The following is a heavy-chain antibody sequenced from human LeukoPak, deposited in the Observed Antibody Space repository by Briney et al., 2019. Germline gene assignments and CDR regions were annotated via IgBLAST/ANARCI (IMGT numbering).Heavy chain of an antibody. D-gene: IGHD3-10*01. CDR1: GFTFSNYG. Sequence: GGSLRLSCVGSGFTFSNYGIHWVRQAPGKGLEWVAFFRYGGINEYYAGSVKGRFTISRDNSKSSLYLQMNSLRSEDTAVYYCAKSRAPTANPDAFDIWGRGTLVTVSS. CDR3: AKSRAPTANPDAFDI. CDR2: FRYGGINE. J-gene: IGHJ3*02. V-gene: IGHV3-30*02.